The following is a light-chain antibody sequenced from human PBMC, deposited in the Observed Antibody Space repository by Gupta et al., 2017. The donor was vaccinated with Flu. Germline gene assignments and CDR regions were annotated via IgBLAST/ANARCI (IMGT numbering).Light chain of an antibody. V-gene: IGKV3-15*01. Sequence: GERATLSCRASQSISTNLAWFQQKPGQAPRFLIYGASTRAAGVPARFSGSGSGTEFTLTITSLQSEDFAVYYCQQYINWPPFTFGQGTKLEIK. J-gene: IGKJ2*01. CDR3: QQYINWPPFT. CDR2: GAS. CDR1: QSISTN.